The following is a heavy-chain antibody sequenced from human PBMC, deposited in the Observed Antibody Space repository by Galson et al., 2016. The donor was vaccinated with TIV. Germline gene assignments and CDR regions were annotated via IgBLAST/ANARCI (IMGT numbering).Heavy chain of an antibody. V-gene: IGHV4-30-4*01. J-gene: IGHJ6*02. CDR1: GASIRDGDSF. CDR3: ARKAGNYYHAMDV. CDR2: IYYSGST. Sequence: TLSLTCTVSGASIRDGDSFWSWIRQPPGKGLEWIGYIYYSGSTFYNPSLKSRITISLDTSKNQFSLKVSPVTAADTAVYYCARKAGNYYHAMDVWGQGTKVTVSS.